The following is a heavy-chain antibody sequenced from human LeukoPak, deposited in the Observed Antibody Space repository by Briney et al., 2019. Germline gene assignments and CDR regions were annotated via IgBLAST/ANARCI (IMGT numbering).Heavy chain of an antibody. CDR2: IGTAGAT. V-gene: IGHV3-13*01. Sequence: GGTLRLSGAASGFTFSSYDMHWVGQATGKGLEGGSAIGTAGATYYPGSVKGRFTISRENAKNSLYLQMNSLRAGVTAVYYCARAGGIAAENWFDPWGQGTLVTVSS. J-gene: IGHJ5*02. D-gene: IGHD6-13*01. CDR3: ARAGGIAAENWFDP. CDR1: GFTFSSYD.